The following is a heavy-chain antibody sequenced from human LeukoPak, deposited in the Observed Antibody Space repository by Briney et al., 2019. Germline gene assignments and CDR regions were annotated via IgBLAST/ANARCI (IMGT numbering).Heavy chain of an antibody. J-gene: IGHJ5*02. CDR2: IYHSGST. D-gene: IGHD3-10*01. CDR3: ARNRYYYGSGNYGVPNWFDP. V-gene: IGHV4-38-2*02. Sequence: SETLSLTCTVSGYSISSGYFWGWIRQPPGKGLECIGTIYHSGSTYYNPSLKSRVTISVDTSKNQFSLKLRSVTAADTAVYSCARNRYYYGSGNYGVPNWFDPWGQGTLVTVSS. CDR1: GYSISSGYF.